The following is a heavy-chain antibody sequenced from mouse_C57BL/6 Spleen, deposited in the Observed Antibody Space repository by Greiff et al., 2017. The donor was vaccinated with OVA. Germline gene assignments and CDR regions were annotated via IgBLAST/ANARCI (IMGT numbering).Heavy chain of an antibody. Sequence: VQRVESGPGLVQPSQSLSITCTVSGFSLTSYAVHWFRHSPGKGLAWLGVLWRGGSTDYNAAFISRLSIRKYNSKSQVFFKMNSLQADDTAIYYCARNGGDSSGYSAMDDWGQGASDTGYS. J-gene: IGHJ4*01. CDR3: ARNGGDSSGYSAMDD. V-gene: IGHV2-2*01. CDR2: LWRGGST. CDR1: GFSLTSYA. D-gene: IGHD3-2*02.